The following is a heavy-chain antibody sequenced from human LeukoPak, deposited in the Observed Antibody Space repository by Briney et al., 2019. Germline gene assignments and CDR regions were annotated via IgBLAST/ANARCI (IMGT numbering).Heavy chain of an antibody. V-gene: IGHV4-34*01. D-gene: IGHD3-10*01. Sequence: SETLSLTCAVYGGSFSGYYWSWIRQPPGKGLEWIGEINHSGSTNYNPSLKSRVTISVDTSKNQFSLKLSSVTAADTAVYYCARHLLYYYGSGSRLISAMNWFDPWGQGTLVTVSS. CDR1: GGSFSGYY. CDR3: ARHLLYYYGSGSRLISAMNWFDP. J-gene: IGHJ5*02. CDR2: INHSGST.